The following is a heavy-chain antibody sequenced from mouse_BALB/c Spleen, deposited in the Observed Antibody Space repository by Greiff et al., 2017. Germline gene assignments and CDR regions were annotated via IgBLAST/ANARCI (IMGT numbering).Heavy chain of an antibody. CDR2: ISSGSSTI. V-gene: IGHV5-17*02. CDR1: GFTFSSFG. D-gene: IGHD1-1*01. CDR3: ARKGDYGSSAWFAY. Sequence: EVHLVESGGGLVQPGGSRKLSCAASGFTFSSFGMHWVRQAPEKGLEWVAYISSGSSTIYYADTVKGRFTISRDNPKNTLFLQMTSLRSEDTAMYYCARKGDYGSSAWFAYWGQGTLVTVSA. J-gene: IGHJ3*01.